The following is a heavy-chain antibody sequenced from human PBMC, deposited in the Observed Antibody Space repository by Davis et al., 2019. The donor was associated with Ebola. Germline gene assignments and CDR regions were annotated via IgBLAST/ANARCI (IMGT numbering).Heavy chain of an antibody. J-gene: IGHJ4*02. V-gene: IGHV4-59*08. CDR1: GGSISSYY. Sequence: GSLRLSCTVSGGSISSYYWSWIRQPPGKGLEWIGYIYYSGSTNYNPSLKSRVTISVDTSKNQFSLKLSSVTAADTAVYYCARRRFLEWPEINWGQGTLVTVSS. CDR3: ARRRFLEWPEIN. CDR2: IYYSGST. D-gene: IGHD3-3*01.